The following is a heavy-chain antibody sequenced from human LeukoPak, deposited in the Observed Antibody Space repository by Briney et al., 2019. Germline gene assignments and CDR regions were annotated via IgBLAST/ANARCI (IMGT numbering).Heavy chain of an antibody. D-gene: IGHD5-18*01. J-gene: IGHJ4*02. CDR3: ARGKRGYSYGVDY. CDR1: GGSFSGYY. CDR2: INHSGST. V-gene: IGHV4-34*01. Sequence: PSETLSLTCAVYGGSFSGYYWSWIRQPPGKGLEWIGEINHSGSTNYNPSLKSRVTISVDTSKNQFSLKLPSVTAADTAVYYCARGKRGYSYGVDYWGQGTLVTLSS.